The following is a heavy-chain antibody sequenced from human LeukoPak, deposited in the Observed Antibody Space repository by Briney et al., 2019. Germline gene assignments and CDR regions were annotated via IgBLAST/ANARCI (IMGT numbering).Heavy chain of an antibody. V-gene: IGHV4-59*01. CDR2: IYYSGST. CDR1: GGSISSYY. J-gene: IGHJ6*03. D-gene: IGHD6-13*01. CDR3: ARGRVSSSSWSSTYYYYFYMDV. Sequence: SETLSLTCTVSGGSISSYYWSWIRQPPGKGLEWIGYIYYSGSTNYNPSPNSRVTTSRDTSKDHFSLELSSVTAADTAVYFCARGRVSSSSWSSTYYYYFYMDVWGKGTTVAVSS.